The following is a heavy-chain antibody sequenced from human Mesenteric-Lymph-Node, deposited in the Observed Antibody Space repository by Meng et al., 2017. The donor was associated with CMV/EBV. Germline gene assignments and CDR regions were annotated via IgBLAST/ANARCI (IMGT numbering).Heavy chain of an antibody. V-gene: IGHV4-61*01. Sequence: SETLSLTCTVSGDSVSSGSYYWTWTRQPPGGGLEWIGYVAYNGNTNYNPSLKSRVTISVDTSKNQFSLRLRSVTAADTALYYCARMTTVYYFDYWGQGTLVTVSS. CDR1: GDSVSSGSYY. J-gene: IGHJ4*02. CDR3: ARMTTVYYFDY. CDR2: VAYNGNT. D-gene: IGHD4-17*01.